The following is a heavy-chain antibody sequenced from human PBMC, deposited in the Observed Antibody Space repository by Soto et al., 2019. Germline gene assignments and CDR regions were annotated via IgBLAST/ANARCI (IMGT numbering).Heavy chain of an antibody. D-gene: IGHD2-21*01. CDR1: GYTFTNSA. CDR2: IVVGSGDT. Sequence: QMQLVQSGPEVKKPGTSVKVSCKGSGYTFTNSAVQWVRQARGQRLEWMGWIVVGSGDTKYAQKFQERVTFTRDVSTSTAYMELSSLKSKDTAVYYCAADVAYLLGQGTLVTVSS. V-gene: IGHV1-58*01. CDR3: AADVAYL. J-gene: IGHJ5*02.